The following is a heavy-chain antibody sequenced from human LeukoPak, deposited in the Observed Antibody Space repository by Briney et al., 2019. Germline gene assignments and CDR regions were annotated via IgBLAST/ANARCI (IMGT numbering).Heavy chain of an antibody. J-gene: IGHJ4*02. CDR2: ISSSSNTI. Sequence: GGSLRLSCAASGFTFSSYSMNWVRQAPGKGLEWVSYISSSSNTIYYADSVKGRFTISRDNGKNSLYLQMNSLRAEDTAVYYCARLGSGGSPATNFDYWGQGTLVTVSS. CDR1: GFTFSSYS. V-gene: IGHV3-48*01. CDR3: ARLGSGGSPATNFDY. D-gene: IGHD2-15*01.